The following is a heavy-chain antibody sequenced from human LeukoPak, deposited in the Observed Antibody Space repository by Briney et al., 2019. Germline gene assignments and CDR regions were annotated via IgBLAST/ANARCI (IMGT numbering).Heavy chain of an antibody. D-gene: IGHD6-13*01. J-gene: IGHJ6*03. CDR1: GFTFSDYY. V-gene: IGHV3-23*01. CDR2: ISGSSGST. Sequence: PGGSLRLSCAASGFTFSDYYMSWIRQAPGKGLEWVSAISGSSGSTYYADSVKGRFTISRDNSKSTLYLQMNSLRAEDTAVYYCAKTYSSSRAHYYYYYYMDVWGKGTTVTISS. CDR3: AKTYSSSRAHYYYYYYMDV.